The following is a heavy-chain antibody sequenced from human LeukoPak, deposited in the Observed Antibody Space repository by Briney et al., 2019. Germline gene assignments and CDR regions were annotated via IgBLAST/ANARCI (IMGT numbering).Heavy chain of an antibody. CDR1: GYTFTGYY. Sequence: ASVKVSCKASGYTFTGYYMHWVRQAPGQGLEWMGWINPNSGGTNYAQKFQGRVTMTRDTSISTAYMELSRLRPDDTAVYYCARGGSISAPGPKTIDYWGQGTLVTVSS. V-gene: IGHV1-2*02. J-gene: IGHJ4*02. CDR3: ARGGSISAPGPKTIDY. CDR2: INPNSGGT. D-gene: IGHD6-6*01.